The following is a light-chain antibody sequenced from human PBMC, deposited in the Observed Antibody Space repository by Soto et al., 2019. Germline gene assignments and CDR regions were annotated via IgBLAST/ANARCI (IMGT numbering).Light chain of an antibody. CDR2: DAS. J-gene: IGKJ5*01. Sequence: EIVMTQSPATLSVSPGERATLSCRASQSISSSTYLAWYQQKPGQAPRLLIYDASSRATGIQDRFSGSGSGRDFTLTIRRLEPEDFAVYYCKQYGSSPITFGQGTRLEIK. CDR1: QSISSSTY. V-gene: IGKV3-20*01. CDR3: KQYGSSPIT.